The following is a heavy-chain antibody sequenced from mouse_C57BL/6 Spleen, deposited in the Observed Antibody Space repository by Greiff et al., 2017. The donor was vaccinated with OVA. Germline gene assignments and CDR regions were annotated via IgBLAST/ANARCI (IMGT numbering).Heavy chain of an antibody. CDR1: GFTFSSYT. CDR2: IGGGGGNT. J-gene: IGHJ1*03. Sequence: EVKLVESGGGLVKPGGSLKLSCAASGFTFSSYTMSWVRQTPEKRLEWVATIGGGGGNTYYPDSVKGRFTISRDNAKNTLYLQLSSLGAEDTALYYCARQLGRWYFDVWGTGTTVTVSS. D-gene: IGHD4-1*01. CDR3: ARQLGRWYFDV. V-gene: IGHV5-9*01.